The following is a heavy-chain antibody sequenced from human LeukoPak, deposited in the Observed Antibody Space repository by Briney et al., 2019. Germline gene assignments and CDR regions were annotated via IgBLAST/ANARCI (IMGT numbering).Heavy chain of an antibody. V-gene: IGHV3-23*01. CDR2: ISRSGGDM. Sequence: PGGSLRLSCAASGFTFNNYAMNWVRQAPGKGLEWLSMISRSGGDMYYADSVKGRFTISRDNSKNTLYLQMDSLRAEDTAVYYCAKDWGVVTLFEYWGQGVLVTVSS. D-gene: IGHD4-23*01. CDR1: GFTFNNYA. J-gene: IGHJ4*02. CDR3: AKDWGVVTLFEY.